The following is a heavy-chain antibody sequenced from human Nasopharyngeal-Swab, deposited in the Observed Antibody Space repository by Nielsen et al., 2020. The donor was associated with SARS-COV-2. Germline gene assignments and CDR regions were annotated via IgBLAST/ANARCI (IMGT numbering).Heavy chain of an antibody. CDR3: ARYNKPSFGPFRFDP. J-gene: IGHJ5*02. D-gene: IGHD3/OR15-3a*01. CDR2: IYPGDSDT. CDR1: GYTFIGYW. Sequence: VSCKGSGYTFIGYWISWVGQLPGKGLEGMGIIYPGDSDTRYSPSFQGQVTISADKSTSPAYLQWSSLKASDTAMYYCARYNKPSFGPFRFDPWGQGTLVTVSS. V-gene: IGHV5-51*01.